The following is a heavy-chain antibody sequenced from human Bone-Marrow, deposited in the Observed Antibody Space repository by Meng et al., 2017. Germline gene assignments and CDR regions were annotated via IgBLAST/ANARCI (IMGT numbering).Heavy chain of an antibody. D-gene: IGHD5-18*01. Sequence: SGPTLVKPTETFTLTCTVSGFSLSNARMGVSWIRQPPGKAREWLAHIFSNDEKSYSTSLKSRPTISKDTSKSQVVLTMTNMDPVDTATYYCARIRNRGYSYGYYYYYGMDVWGQGTTVTVSS. CDR3: ARIRNRGYSYGYYYYYGMDV. CDR2: IFSNDEK. V-gene: IGHV2-26*01. CDR1: GFSLSNARMG. J-gene: IGHJ6*02.